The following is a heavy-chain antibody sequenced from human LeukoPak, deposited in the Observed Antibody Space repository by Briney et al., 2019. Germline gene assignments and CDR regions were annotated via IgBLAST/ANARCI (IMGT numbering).Heavy chain of an antibody. J-gene: IGHJ4*02. CDR3: ARDYKYAFDN. D-gene: IGHD5-24*01. CDR1: GFTFSDYS. CDR2: IGIDSGNT. Sequence: GGSLRLSCAASGFTFSDYSMNWVCRAPGKGLEWISYIGIDSGNTNYADSVKGRFTISGDKAKNSLYLQMNSLRVEDTAVYYCARDYKYAFDNWGQGTLVTVSS. V-gene: IGHV3-48*01.